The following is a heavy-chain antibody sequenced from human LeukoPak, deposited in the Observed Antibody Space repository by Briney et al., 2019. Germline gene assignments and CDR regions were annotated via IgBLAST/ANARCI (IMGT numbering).Heavy chain of an antibody. CDR2: INHSGST. D-gene: IGHD6-13*01. J-gene: IGHJ4*02. Sequence: SETLSLTCAVYGGSFSGYYWSWIRQPPGKGLEWIGEINHSGSTNYNPSLKSRVTISVDTSKNQFSLKLSSVTAADTAVYYCARRVGGSSWYVEQNSAEDYWGQGTLVTVSS. CDR3: ARRVGGSSWYVEQNSAEDY. V-gene: IGHV4-34*01. CDR1: GGSFSGYY.